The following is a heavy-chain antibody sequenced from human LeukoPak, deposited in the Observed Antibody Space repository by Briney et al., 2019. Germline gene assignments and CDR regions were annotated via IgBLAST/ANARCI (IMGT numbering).Heavy chain of an antibody. CDR3: ARGYGSGSYLY. CDR2: ISSSSSYI. V-gene: IGHV3-21*04. J-gene: IGHJ4*02. D-gene: IGHD3-10*01. Sequence: GGSLRLSCAASGFTFSSYSMNWVRQAPGKGLEWVSSISSSSSYIYYADSVKGRFTISRDNAKNSLYLQMNSLRAEDTALYYCARGYGSGSYLYWGQGTLVSVSS. CDR1: GFTFSSYS.